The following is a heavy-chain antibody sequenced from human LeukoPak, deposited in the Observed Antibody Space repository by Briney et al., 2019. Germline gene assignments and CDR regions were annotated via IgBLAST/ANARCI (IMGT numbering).Heavy chain of an antibody. CDR1: GGSFSGYY. CDR3: ARGPQRSGWYPY. CDR2: INHSGST. Sequence: SETLSLTCAVYGGSFSGYYWSWIRQPPGKGLEWIGEINHSGSTNYNPSLKSRVTISVDTSKNQFSLKLSSVTAADTAVYYCARGPQRSGWYPYWSQGTLVTVSS. V-gene: IGHV4-34*01. J-gene: IGHJ4*02. D-gene: IGHD6-19*01.